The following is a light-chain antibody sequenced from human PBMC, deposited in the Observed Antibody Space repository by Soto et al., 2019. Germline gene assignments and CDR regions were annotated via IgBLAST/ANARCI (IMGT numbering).Light chain of an antibody. CDR2: DAS. V-gene: IGKV3D-15*01. CDR1: QTVGSN. Sequence: EIVMTQSPATLSVSPGERATLSCRASQTVGSNLAWYQQKRGQAPRLLIYDASTMATGIPARFSGSGSGTDFTLTISSLQSEDFALYYCQQYNYWPRTCGQGSKLEIK. CDR3: QQYNYWPRT. J-gene: IGKJ2*01.